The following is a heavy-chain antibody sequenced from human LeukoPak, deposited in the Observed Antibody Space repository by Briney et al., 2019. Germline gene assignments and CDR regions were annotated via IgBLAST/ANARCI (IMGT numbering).Heavy chain of an antibody. J-gene: IGHJ4*02. CDR3: ARDLLGWELHYFDY. V-gene: IGHV3-21*01. CDR2: ISGSSSYI. Sequence: SGGSLRLSCAVSGFTVRSYGMNWVRQAPGKGLEWVSSISGSSSYIYYADSGKGRFNISRDNAKNSLYLQMNSLRAEDTAVYYCARDLLGWELHYFDYWGQGTLVTVSS. CDR1: GFTVRSYG. D-gene: IGHD1-26*01.